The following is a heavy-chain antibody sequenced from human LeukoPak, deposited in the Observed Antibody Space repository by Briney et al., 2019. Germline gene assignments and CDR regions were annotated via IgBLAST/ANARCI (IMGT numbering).Heavy chain of an antibody. D-gene: IGHD3-3*01. Sequence: ASVKVSCKASGYTFTNYGINWVRQAPGQGLEWMGWISGYNGNTNYAQKLQGRVTMTTDTSTSTTYMELRSLRSDDTAVYYCARGRFSDYYYYMDVWGKGTTVTISS. V-gene: IGHV1-18*01. CDR1: GYTFTNYG. J-gene: IGHJ6*03. CDR2: ISGYNGNT. CDR3: ARGRFSDYYYYMDV.